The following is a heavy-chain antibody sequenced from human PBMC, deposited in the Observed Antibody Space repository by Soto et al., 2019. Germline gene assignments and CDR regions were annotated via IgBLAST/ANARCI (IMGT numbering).Heavy chain of an antibody. V-gene: IGHV4-59*01. CDR2: IYYSGST. J-gene: IGHJ5*02. CDR1: DGSISSYY. D-gene: IGHD6-13*01. Sequence: SETLSLTCTVADGSISSYYWSWIRQPPGKGLEWIGYIYYSGSTNYNPSLKSRVTISVDTSKNQFSPKLSSVTAADTAVYYCARASSSWYWWFDPWGQGTLVTVS. CDR3: ARASSSWYWWFDP.